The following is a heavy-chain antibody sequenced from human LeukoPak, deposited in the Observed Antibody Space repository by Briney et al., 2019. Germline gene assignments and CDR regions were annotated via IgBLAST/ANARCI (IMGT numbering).Heavy chain of an antibody. Sequence: ASVKVACKASGYTFTGYYMHWERQAPGQGLGWMGWINPNSGGTNYAQKFQGRVTMTRDTSISTAHLELSRLRSDDTAVYYCGRVVGGNYYGSETDDYWGQGTLVTVSS. V-gene: IGHV1-2*02. CDR2: INPNSGGT. J-gene: IGHJ4*02. CDR3: GRVVGGNYYGSETDDY. D-gene: IGHD3-10*01. CDR1: GYTFTGYY.